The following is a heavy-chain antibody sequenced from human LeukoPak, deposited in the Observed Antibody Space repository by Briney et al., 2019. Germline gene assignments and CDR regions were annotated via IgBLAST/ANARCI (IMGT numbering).Heavy chain of an antibody. Sequence: PGGSLRLSCAASGFTFSSYAMSWVRQAPGKGLEWVSSISGPGGTSYYADSVKGRFTISRDNSKNTLYLQMNSLRAEDTALYYCAIGYSSSWYRFDYWGQGIVVTVSS. CDR1: GFTFSSYA. D-gene: IGHD6-13*01. J-gene: IGHJ4*02. V-gene: IGHV3-23*01. CDR3: AIGYSSSWYRFDY. CDR2: ISGPGGTS.